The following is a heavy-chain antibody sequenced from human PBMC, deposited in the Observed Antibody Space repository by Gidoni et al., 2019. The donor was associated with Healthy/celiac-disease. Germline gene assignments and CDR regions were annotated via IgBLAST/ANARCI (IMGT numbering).Heavy chain of an antibody. J-gene: IGHJ5*02. CDR3: ARHHRFLEWSSKYNWFDP. CDR1: GGSISRSSYY. D-gene: IGHD3-3*01. V-gene: IGHV4-39*01. CDR2: IYYSGST. Sequence: QLQLQESGPGLVKPSETLSLTCTVSGGSISRSSYYWGWIRQPPGKGLEWIGSIYYSGSTYYNPSLKSRVTISVDTSKNQFSLKLSSVTAADTAVYYCARHHRFLEWSSKYNWFDPWGQGTLVTVSS.